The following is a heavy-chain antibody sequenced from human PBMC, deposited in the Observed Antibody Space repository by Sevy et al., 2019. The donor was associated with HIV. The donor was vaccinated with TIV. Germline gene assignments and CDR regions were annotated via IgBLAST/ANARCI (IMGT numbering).Heavy chain of an antibody. D-gene: IGHD6-19*01. V-gene: IGHV3-23*01. Sequence: GGSLRLSCAASGFTFSSYAMSWVRQAPGKGLEWVSAISGSGGSTYYADSVKGRFTISRDNSKNTLCLQMNSLRAEDTAVYYCAKDGGNGYSSGWYVDYWGQGTLVTVSS. CDR3: AKDGGNGYSSGWYVDY. CDR2: ISGSGGST. CDR1: GFTFSSYA. J-gene: IGHJ4*02.